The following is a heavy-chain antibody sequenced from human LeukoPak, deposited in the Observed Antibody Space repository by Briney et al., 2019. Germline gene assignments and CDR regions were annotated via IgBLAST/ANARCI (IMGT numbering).Heavy chain of an antibody. CDR2: INPNSGGT. V-gene: IGHV1-2*02. D-gene: IGHD3-10*01. CDR1: GYTFTGYY. J-gene: IGHJ4*02. CDR3: ARDTSLLWFGGLVGYYFDY. Sequence: GASVKVSCKASGYTFTGYYMHWVRQAPGQGLEWMGWINPNSGGTNYAQKFQGRVTMTRDTSISTAYMELSRLRSDDTAVYYCARDTSLLWFGGLVGYYFDYWGQGTLVTVSS.